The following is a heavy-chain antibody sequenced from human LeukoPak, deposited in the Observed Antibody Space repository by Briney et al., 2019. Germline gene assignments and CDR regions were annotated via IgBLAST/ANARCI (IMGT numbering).Heavy chain of an antibody. J-gene: IGHJ3*02. D-gene: IGHD1-14*01. Sequence: GGSLRLSCAASGFTFSSYGMSWVRQAPGKGLEWVSSISSSSTYIYYADSVRGRFTISRDNAKNSLYLQMNSLRAEDTAVYYCARALGTYAYTDAFDIWGQGTMVTVSS. CDR1: GFTFSSYG. CDR3: ARALGTYAYTDAFDI. CDR2: ISSSSTYI. V-gene: IGHV3-21*01.